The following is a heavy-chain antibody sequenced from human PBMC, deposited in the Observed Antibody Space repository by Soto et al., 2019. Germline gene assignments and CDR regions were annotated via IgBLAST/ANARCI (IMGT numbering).Heavy chain of an antibody. D-gene: IGHD2-8*01. CDR3: ASFYSTNGVCYGDAFDI. CDR1: GGTFSSYT. CDR2: IIPILGIA. J-gene: IGHJ3*02. V-gene: IGHV1-69*02. Sequence: SVKVSCKASGGTFSSYTISWVRQAPGQGHEWMGRIIPILGIANYAQKIQGRVTITADKSSGTAYLVLCSLRSEDTAVYYFASFYSTNGVCYGDAFDIWGRRTMVTVSS.